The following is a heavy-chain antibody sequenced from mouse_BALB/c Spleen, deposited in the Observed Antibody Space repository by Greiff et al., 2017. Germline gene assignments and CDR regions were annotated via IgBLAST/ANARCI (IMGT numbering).Heavy chain of an antibody. CDR1: GYTFTDYW. D-gene: IGHD1-1*01. CDR3: ARFTTVGDY. CDR2: IDTSDSYT. V-gene: IGHV1-69*01. J-gene: IGHJ2*01. Sequence: VKLQQPGAELVMPGASVKMSCKASGYTFTDYWMHWVKQRPGQGLEWIGAIDTSDSYTSYNQKFKGKATLTVDESSSTAYMQLSSLTSEDSAVYYCARFTTVGDYWGQGTTLTVSS.